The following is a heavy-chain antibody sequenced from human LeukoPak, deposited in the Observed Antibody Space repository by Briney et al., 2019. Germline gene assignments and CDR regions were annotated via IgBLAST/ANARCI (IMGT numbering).Heavy chain of an antibody. Sequence: PSQTLSLTCTVSGGSISSGGYYWSWIRQHPGKGLEWIGYIYYSGGTYYNPSLKSRVTISVDTSKNQFSLKLSSVTAADTAVYYCARVSRVASYYYDSSGPIFDYWGQGTLVTVSS. CDR3: ARVSRVASYYYDSSGPIFDY. D-gene: IGHD3-22*01. CDR2: IYYSGGT. CDR1: GGSISSGGYY. J-gene: IGHJ4*02. V-gene: IGHV4-31*03.